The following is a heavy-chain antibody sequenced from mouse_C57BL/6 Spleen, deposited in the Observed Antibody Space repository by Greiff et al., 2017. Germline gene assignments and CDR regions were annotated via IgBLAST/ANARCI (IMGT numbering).Heavy chain of an antibody. D-gene: IGHD3-3*01. J-gene: IGHJ2*01. Sequence: EVQVVESGPELVKPGASVKISCKASGYSFTDYNMNWVQQSNGTSLEWIGVINPNYGTTSYNQKFKGKATLTVDQSSSTAYMQRNSLTSEDSAVYYCARPGDGYFDYWGKGTTLTVSS. CDR3: ARPGDGYFDY. CDR2: INPNYGTT. V-gene: IGHV1-39*01. CDR1: GYSFTDYN.